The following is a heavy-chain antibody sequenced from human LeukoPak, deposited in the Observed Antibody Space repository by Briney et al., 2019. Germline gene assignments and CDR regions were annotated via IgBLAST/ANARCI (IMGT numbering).Heavy chain of an antibody. J-gene: IGHJ4*02. CDR3: ARDGSDFGLYYFDY. CDR1: GYTFTSYG. CDR2: ISAYNGNT. V-gene: IGHV1-18*01. Sequence: GASVKVSCKASGYTFTSYGISWVRQAPGQGLEWMGWISAYNGNTNYAQKLQGRVTMTTDTSTSTAYIELRSLRSDDTAVYYCARDGSDFGLYYFDYWGQGTLVTVSS. D-gene: IGHD1-26*01.